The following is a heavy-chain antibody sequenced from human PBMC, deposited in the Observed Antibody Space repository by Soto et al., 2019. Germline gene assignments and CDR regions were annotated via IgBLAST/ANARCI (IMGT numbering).Heavy chain of an antibody. V-gene: IGHV1-18*01. Sequence: ASVKVSCKASGYTFTSYGISWVRQAPGQGLEWMGWISAYNGNTNYAQKLQGRVTMTTDTSTSTAYMELRSLRSDDTAVYYCTRVPPYSSSWYPAGDYWGQGTLVTVSS. J-gene: IGHJ4*02. CDR2: ISAYNGNT. CDR3: TRVPPYSSSWYPAGDY. D-gene: IGHD6-13*01. CDR1: GYTFTSYG.